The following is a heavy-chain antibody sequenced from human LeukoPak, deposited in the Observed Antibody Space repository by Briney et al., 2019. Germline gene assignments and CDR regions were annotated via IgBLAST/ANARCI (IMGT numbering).Heavy chain of an antibody. V-gene: IGHV3-30*03. J-gene: IGHJ3*02. CDR1: GFTFSSYG. CDR3: ARTLRLGTPRAFDI. D-gene: IGHD1-14*01. CDR2: ISYDGSNK. Sequence: TGGSLRLSCAASGFTFSSYGMHWVRQAPGKGLEWVAVISYDGSNKYYADSVKGRFTISRDNSKNTLYLQMNSLRAEDTALYYCARTLRLGTPRAFDIWGRGTMVTVSS.